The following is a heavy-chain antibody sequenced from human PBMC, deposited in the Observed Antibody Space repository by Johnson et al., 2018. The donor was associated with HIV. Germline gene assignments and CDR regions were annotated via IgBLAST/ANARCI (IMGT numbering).Heavy chain of an antibody. CDR2: ISYDGGNK. D-gene: IGHD7-27*01. CDR3: ARESRLGPLAHAFDI. V-gene: IGHV3-30-3*01. CDR1: GFTFSSYA. Sequence: QVQLVESGGGVVQPGRSLRLSCAASGFTFSSYAMHWVRQAPGKGLEWVAVISYDGGNKYYADSVKGRFTISRDNSKNTLYLQMNSLRAEDTAVYYCARESRLGPLAHAFDIWGQGTMVTVSS. J-gene: IGHJ3*02.